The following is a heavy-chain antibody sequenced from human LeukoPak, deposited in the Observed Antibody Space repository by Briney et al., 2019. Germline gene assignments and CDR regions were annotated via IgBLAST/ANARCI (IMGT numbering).Heavy chain of an antibody. Sequence: SETLSLTCTVSGGSINSYTHYWGWIRQPPGKGLEWIATVYYTGGTYYNPSLKSRVTISIDTSRNHFSLKLTSVIAADTAIYYCVSNSSSSPWFDPWGQGTLVTVSS. D-gene: IGHD6-6*01. CDR3: VSNSSSSPWFDP. CDR2: VYYTGGT. V-gene: IGHV4-39*02. J-gene: IGHJ5*02. CDR1: GGSINSYTHY.